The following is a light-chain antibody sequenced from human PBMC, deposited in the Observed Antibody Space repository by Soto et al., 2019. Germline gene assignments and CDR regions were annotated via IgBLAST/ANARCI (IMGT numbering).Light chain of an antibody. CDR1: SSDVGGFDF. CDR3: SSSTSTSTLMI. Sequence: QSALTQPASVSGSLGQSITISCTGTSSDVGGFDFVSWYRQHPGKAPKLMIYEVNNRPSGVSNRFSGSKSGNTASLTISGLQTEDEAIYYCSSSTSTSTLMIFGGGTKLTVL. J-gene: IGLJ2*01. CDR2: EVN. V-gene: IGLV2-14*01.